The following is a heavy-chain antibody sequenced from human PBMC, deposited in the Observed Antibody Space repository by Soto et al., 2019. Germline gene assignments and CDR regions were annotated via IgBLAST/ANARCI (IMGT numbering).Heavy chain of an antibody. Sequence: SVKVSCKASGGTFSSYAISWVRQAPGQGLEWMGGIIPIFGTANYAQKFQGRVTIIADKSTSTAYMELSSLRSEDTAVYYCASHRMIVVAYFDYWGQGTLVTVSS. V-gene: IGHV1-69*06. CDR2: IIPIFGTA. D-gene: IGHD3-22*01. J-gene: IGHJ4*02. CDR3: ASHRMIVVAYFDY. CDR1: GGTFSSYA.